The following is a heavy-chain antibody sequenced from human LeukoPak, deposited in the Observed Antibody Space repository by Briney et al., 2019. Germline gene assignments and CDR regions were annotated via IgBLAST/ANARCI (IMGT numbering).Heavy chain of an antibody. J-gene: IGHJ5*02. Sequence: GGSLRLSCGVSGFTFSDSWMHWVRQTPGKGPVWVSRMYGDMSDISYADSVKGRLTISRDNAKNTVYLQMNSLRGEDTAVYYCARDLGLRGSTWGQGTLVTVSS. V-gene: IGHV3-74*01. CDR2: MYGDMSDI. CDR3: ARDLGLRGST. CDR1: GFTFSDSW. D-gene: IGHD4-23*01.